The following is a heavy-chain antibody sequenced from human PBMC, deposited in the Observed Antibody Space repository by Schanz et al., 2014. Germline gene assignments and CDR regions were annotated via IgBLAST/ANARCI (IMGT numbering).Heavy chain of an antibody. CDR1: GFTVSNNY. D-gene: IGHD3-9*01. CDR3: ARARFTGYYMDV. V-gene: IGHV3-66*01. J-gene: IGHJ6*02. CDR2: IYSDGST. Sequence: EVQLVESGGGLVQPGGSLRLSCAASGFTVSNNYMSWVRQAPGKGLECVSIIYSDGSTYYVDSVKGRFIISRDNSKNTVYLQMNSLRAEDTAVYYCARARFTGYYMDVWGQGTAVTVSS.